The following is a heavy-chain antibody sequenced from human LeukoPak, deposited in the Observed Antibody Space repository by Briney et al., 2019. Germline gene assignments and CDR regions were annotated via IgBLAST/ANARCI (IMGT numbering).Heavy chain of an antibody. V-gene: IGHV1-8*01. CDR3: ARAGYCSGGSCYKYWFDP. D-gene: IGHD2-15*01. CDR2: MNPNSGNT. J-gene: IGHJ5*02. CDR1: GYTFTSYD. Sequence: ASVKVSCKASGYTFTSYDINWVRQATGQGLEWMGWMNPNSGNTGYAQKFQGRVTMTRNTSISTAYMELSSLRSEDTAVYYCARAGYCSGGSCYKYWFDPWGQGTLVTVSS.